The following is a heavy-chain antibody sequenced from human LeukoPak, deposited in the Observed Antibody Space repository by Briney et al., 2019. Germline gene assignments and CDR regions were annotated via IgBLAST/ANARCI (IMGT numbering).Heavy chain of an antibody. V-gene: IGHV3-23*01. CDR1: GFTFSNFA. CDR3: ARVATMVRVGMDF. J-gene: IGHJ6*02. D-gene: IGHD3-10*01. CDR2: ISGSGGST. Sequence: HPGGSLRLSCEASGFTFSNFAMNWVRQSPGKGPEWVSTISGSGGSTYYADSVKGRFTISRDNSKNTLYLEMNSLRVEDTAVYYCARVATMVRVGMDFWGQGTTVTVSS.